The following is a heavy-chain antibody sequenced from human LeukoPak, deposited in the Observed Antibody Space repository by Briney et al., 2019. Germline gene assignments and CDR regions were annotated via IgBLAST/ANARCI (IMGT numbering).Heavy chain of an antibody. CDR3: ARHTYYYGSGSYYRFSYFDY. D-gene: IGHD3-10*01. CDR1: GGSFSGYY. CDR2: INHSGST. Sequence: PSETLSLTCAVYGGSFSGYYWSWIRQPPGKGLEWIGEINHSGSTNYNPSLKSRVTISVDTSKNQFSLKLSSVTAADTAVYYCARHTYYYGSGSYYRFSYFDYWGQGTLVTVSS. J-gene: IGHJ4*02. V-gene: IGHV4-34*01.